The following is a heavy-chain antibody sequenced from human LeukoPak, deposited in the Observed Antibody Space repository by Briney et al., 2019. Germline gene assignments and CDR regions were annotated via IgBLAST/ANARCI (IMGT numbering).Heavy chain of an antibody. Sequence: GGSLRLSRTVSGFTVSSNSMSWVRQAPGKGLEWVSFIYSDNTHYSDSVKGRFTISRDNSKNTLYLQMNSLRAEDTAVYYCARDLQMVYASYYFDYWGQGTLVTVSS. CDR3: ARDLQMVYASYYFDY. J-gene: IGHJ4*02. D-gene: IGHD2-8*01. CDR2: IYSDNT. V-gene: IGHV3-53*01. CDR1: GFTVSSNS.